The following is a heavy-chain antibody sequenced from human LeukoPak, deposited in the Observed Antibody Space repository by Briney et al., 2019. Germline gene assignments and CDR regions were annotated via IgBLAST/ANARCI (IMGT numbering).Heavy chain of an antibody. CDR2: ISDNDGST. Sequence: PGGSLRLSCAASGFTFNNYAMSWVRQTPGKGLEWVSSISDNDGSTYYTDSVKGRFTISRDNSKDTVYLQMNNLRAADTALYFCVRHDSYIPFWGQGGLVTVSS. CDR3: VRHDSYIPF. V-gene: IGHV3-23*01. J-gene: IGHJ1*01. D-gene: IGHD5-18*01. CDR1: GFTFNNYA.